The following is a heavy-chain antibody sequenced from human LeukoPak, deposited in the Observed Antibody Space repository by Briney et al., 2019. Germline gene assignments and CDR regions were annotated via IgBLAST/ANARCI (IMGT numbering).Heavy chain of an antibody. CDR3: AKVASSRSYYEAYFDY. Sequence: GGSLRLSCAASGFTFDDYTMHWVRQAPGRGLEWVSGISWNSGIIHYADSVKGRFTISRDNAKNSLSLQMNSLRAEDMALYYCAKVASSRSYYEAYFDYWGQGILVTVSS. J-gene: IGHJ4*02. CDR2: ISWNSGII. V-gene: IGHV3-9*03. D-gene: IGHD1-26*01. CDR1: GFTFDDYT.